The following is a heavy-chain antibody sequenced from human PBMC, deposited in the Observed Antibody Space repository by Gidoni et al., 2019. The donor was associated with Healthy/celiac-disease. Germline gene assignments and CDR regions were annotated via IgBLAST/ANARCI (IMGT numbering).Heavy chain of an antibody. CDR2: IYHSGST. V-gene: IGHV4-4*02. D-gene: IGHD6-13*01. Sequence: QVQLQESGPGLVTPSGTLSLTCAVSGGSISSSNWWSWVRPPPGKGLEWIGEIYHSGSTNYNPSLKSLVTISVDKSKNQFSLKLSSVTAADTAVYYCASHKAASSRQFDYWGQGTLVTVSS. J-gene: IGHJ4*02. CDR3: ASHKAASSRQFDY. CDR1: GGSISSSNW.